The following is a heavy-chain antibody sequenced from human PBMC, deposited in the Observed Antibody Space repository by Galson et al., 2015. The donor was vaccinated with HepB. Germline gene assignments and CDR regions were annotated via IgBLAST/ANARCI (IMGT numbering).Heavy chain of an antibody. D-gene: IGHD3-22*01. CDR2: IYPGDSDT. J-gene: IGHJ4*02. CDR1: GYSFTSYW. Sequence: QSGAEVKKPGESLKISCKGSGYSFTSYWIGWVRQMPGKGLEWMGIIYPGDSDTRYSPSFQGQVTISADKSISTAYLQWSSLKASDTAMYYCARIPTYYYDSSGPWTGYYFDYWGQGTLVTVSS. V-gene: IGHV5-51*01. CDR3: ARIPTYYYDSSGPWTGYYFDY.